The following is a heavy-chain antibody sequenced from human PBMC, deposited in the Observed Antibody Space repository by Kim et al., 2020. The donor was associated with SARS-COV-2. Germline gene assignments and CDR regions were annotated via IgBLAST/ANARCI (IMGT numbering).Heavy chain of an antibody. Sequence: GGSLRLSCAASGFTFSSYEMNWVRQAPGKGLEWVSYISSSGSTIYYADSVKGRFTISRDNAKNSLYLQMNSLRAEDTAVYYCAREPSGWLQPSPFDYWGQGTLVTVSS. D-gene: IGHD5-12*01. CDR3: AREPSGWLQPSPFDY. V-gene: IGHV3-48*03. CDR1: GFTFSSYE. J-gene: IGHJ4*02. CDR2: ISSSGSTI.